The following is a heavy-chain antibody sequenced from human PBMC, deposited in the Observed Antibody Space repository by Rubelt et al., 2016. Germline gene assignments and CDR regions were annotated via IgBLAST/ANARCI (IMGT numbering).Heavy chain of an antibody. J-gene: IGHJ6*02. CDR2: ISYDGSNK. Sequence: VRQAPGKGLEWVAVISYDGSNKYYADSVKGRFTISRDNSKNTLYLQMNSLRAEDTAVYYCARALTAYYYYGMDVWGQGTTVTVSS. V-gene: IGHV3-30*04. CDR3: ARALTAYYYYGMDV. D-gene: IGHD3-9*01.